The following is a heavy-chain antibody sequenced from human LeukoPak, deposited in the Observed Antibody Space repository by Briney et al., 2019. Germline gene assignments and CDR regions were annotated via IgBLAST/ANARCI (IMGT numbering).Heavy chain of an antibody. J-gene: IGHJ3*02. D-gene: IGHD2-2*01. CDR1: GFAFSNYA. V-gene: IGHV3-30*18. CDR3: AKLPSGTDAFDI. Sequence: GGSLRLSCAASGFAFSNYAMHWVRQAPGKGLEWVAVISYDGNNKYYADSVKGRFTISRDNSKNTLYLQMNSLRAEDTAVYYCAKLPSGTDAFDIWGQGTMVTVSS. CDR2: ISYDGNNK.